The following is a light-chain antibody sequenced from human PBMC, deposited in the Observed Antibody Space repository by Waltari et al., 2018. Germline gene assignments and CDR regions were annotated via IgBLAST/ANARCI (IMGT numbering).Light chain of an antibody. CDR1: QTVSNY. CDR3: QHRDK. V-gene: IGKV3-11*01. Sequence: EVVLTQSPATLSLSPGEGATLSCGASQTVSNYLAWYQLKPGQAPRLLIYDASNRATGISARFSGSGSGTDFTLTISSLEPEDFAVYYCQHRDKFGQGTRLEIK. J-gene: IGKJ5*01. CDR2: DAS.